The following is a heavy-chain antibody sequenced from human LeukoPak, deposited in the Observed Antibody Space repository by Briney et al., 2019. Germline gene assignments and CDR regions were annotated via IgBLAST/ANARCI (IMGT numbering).Heavy chain of an antibody. Sequence: SETLSLTCTVSGGSISSYYWSWIRQPAGKGLEWIGRIYTSGSTNYNPSLKSRVTMSVDTSKTQFSLKLSSVTAADTAVYYCARVHCGGDCYSDRGWFDPWGQGTLVTVSS. D-gene: IGHD2-21*02. CDR3: ARVHCGGDCYSDRGWFDP. CDR1: GGSISSYY. J-gene: IGHJ5*02. V-gene: IGHV4-4*07. CDR2: IYTSGST.